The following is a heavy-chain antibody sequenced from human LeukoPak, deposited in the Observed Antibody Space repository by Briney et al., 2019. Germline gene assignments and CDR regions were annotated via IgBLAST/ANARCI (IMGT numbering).Heavy chain of an antibody. CDR1: GFTFSSYE. D-gene: IGHD2-2*02. J-gene: IGHJ4*02. CDR2: ISSSGSTI. Sequence: GGSLRLSCAASGFTFSSYEMNWVRQAPGKGLEWVSYISSSGSTIYYADSVKGRFTISRDNAKNSLYLQMNSLRAEDTAVYYCARELGYCSSTSCYSSYFDYWGQGTLVTVSS. CDR3: ARELGYCSSTSCYSSYFDY. V-gene: IGHV3-48*03.